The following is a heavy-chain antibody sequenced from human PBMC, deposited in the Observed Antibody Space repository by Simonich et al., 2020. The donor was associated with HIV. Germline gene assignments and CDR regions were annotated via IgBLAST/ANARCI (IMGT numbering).Heavy chain of an antibody. CDR2: INPKSGGT. CDR1: GYTFTGYY. CDR3: ARDPNSSGYYTGGWFDP. D-gene: IGHD3-3*01. J-gene: IGHJ5*02. V-gene: IGHV1-2*06. Sequence: QEQLVQSGAEVKKPGASVKVSCEASGYTFTGYYIHWVRQAPGQGLEWMRRINPKSGGTNYAQKFQGRVTMTRDTSISTAYMELSRLRSDDTAVYYCARDPNSSGYYTGGWFDPWGQGTLVTVFS.